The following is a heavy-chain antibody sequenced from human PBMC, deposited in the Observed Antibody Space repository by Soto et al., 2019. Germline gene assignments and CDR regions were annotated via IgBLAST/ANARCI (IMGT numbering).Heavy chain of an antibody. CDR3: ATDRVLVAAASDY. CDR2: IKSKSDGGTT. V-gene: IGHV3-15*01. J-gene: IGHJ4*02. CDR1: GFTFINAW. D-gene: IGHD2-2*01. Sequence: EVQLVESGGGLVKPGGSLRLSCAASGFTFINAWMSWVRQAPGKGLEWVGRIKSKSDGGTTDYAAPVKGRFTISRDDSKNTLYLHMNSLKTEDTAVYYCATDRVLVAAASDYWGQGTLVTVSS.